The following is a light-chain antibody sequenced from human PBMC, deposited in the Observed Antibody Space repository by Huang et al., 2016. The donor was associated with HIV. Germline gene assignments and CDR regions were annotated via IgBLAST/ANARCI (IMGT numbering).Light chain of an antibody. CDR2: DAS. J-gene: IGKJ1*01. Sequence: EIVMTQSPDTLSVSPGERVSLSCRASQTVSSSLAWSQQKPGQSPRLVLYDASTRAPGIPPRFRASGSGTEFSLTITSLQSEDVGFYYCQQYSDWPRGTFGQGTRVEIK. CDR3: QQYSDWPRGT. V-gene: IGKV3-15*01. CDR1: QTVSSS.